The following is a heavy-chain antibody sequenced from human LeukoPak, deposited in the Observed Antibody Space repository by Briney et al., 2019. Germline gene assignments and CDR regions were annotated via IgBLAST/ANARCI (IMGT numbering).Heavy chain of an antibody. CDR3: ARVRKDYGDYYFNY. J-gene: IGHJ4*02. D-gene: IGHD4-17*01. Sequence: GGSLRLSCVASGFTFSSYSMNWVRQAPGKGLEWVSYISSSSSTIYYADSVKGRFTISRDNAKDSLYLQMNSLRAEDTAVYYCARVRKDYGDYYFNYWGQGTLVTVSS. V-gene: IGHV3-48*01. CDR2: ISSSSSTI. CDR1: GFTFSSYS.